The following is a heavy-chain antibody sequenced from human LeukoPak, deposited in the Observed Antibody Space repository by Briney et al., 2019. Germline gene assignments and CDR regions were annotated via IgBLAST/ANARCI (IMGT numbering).Heavy chain of an antibody. D-gene: IGHD3-3*01. CDR1: GFTFSSHS. CDR2: ISSSSSTI. CDR3: ARVSTVFWSGYPLDY. Sequence: GGSLRLSCAASGFTFSSHSMNWVRQAPGKGLEWVSYISSSSSTIYYADSVKGRFTISRDNAKNSLYLQMNSLRAEDTAVYYCARVSTVFWSGYPLDYWGQGTLVTVSS. V-gene: IGHV3-48*01. J-gene: IGHJ4*02.